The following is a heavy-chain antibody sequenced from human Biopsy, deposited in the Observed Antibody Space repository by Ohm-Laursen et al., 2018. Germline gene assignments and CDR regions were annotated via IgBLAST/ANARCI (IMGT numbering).Heavy chain of an antibody. J-gene: IGHJ4*02. CDR2: IYSSGST. V-gene: IGHV4-4*07. CDR1: GGSISNYY. Sequence: SETLSLTCTVSGGSISNYYWSWIRQPAGKGLEWIGRIYSSGSTNYNPSLKSRVTMSVGMPKNQFSLKLSSVTAADTAIYYCARGMRSSGWPYFDSWGQGTLVTVSS. CDR3: ARGMRSSGWPYFDS. D-gene: IGHD6-19*01.